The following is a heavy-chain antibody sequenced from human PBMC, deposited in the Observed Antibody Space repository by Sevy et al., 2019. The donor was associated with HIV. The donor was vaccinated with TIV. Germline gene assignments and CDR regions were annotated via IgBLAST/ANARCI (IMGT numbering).Heavy chain of an antibody. V-gene: IGHV3-30*18. J-gene: IGHJ4*02. CDR2: ISYVGSNK. CDR3: AKDSEQWLVYYFDY. D-gene: IGHD6-19*01. CDR1: GFTFSSYG. Sequence: GGSLRLSCAASGFTFSSYGMHWVRQAPGKGLEWVAVISYVGSNKYYADSVKGRFTISRDNSKNTLYLQMNSLRAEDTAVYYCAKDSEQWLVYYFDYWGQGTLVTVSS.